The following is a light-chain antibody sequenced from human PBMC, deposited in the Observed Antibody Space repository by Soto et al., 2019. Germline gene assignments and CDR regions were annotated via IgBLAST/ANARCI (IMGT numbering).Light chain of an antibody. Sequence: EIVLTQSPGTLSLSPGERATLSCRASQSVRSSHLAWYQQKPGQAPRLLIYGASSRATGIPGRFSGSGSGTDFTLTISRLEPEDFAVYYCQQYSTSPPTFGGGTKVDIK. CDR2: GAS. CDR3: QQYSTSPPT. J-gene: IGKJ4*01. V-gene: IGKV3-20*01. CDR1: QSVRSSH.